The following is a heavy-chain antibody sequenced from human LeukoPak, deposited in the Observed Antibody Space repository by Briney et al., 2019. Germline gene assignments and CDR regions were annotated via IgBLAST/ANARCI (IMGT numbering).Heavy chain of an antibody. J-gene: IGHJ4*02. CDR3: AKDSEVGDIVVVPAAAIDY. CDR2: IRYDGSNK. CDR1: GFTLSSYG. Sequence: GGSLRLSCAASGFTLSSYGMHWVRQAPGKGLEWVAFIRYDGSNKYYADSVKGRFTISRDNSKNTLYLQMNSLRAEDTAVYYCAKDSEVGDIVVVPAAAIDYWGQGTLVTVSS. V-gene: IGHV3-30*02. D-gene: IGHD2-2*01.